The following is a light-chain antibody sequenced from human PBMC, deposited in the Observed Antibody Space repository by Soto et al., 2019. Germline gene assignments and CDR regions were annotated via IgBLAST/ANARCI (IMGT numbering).Light chain of an antibody. CDR2: ATS. CDR3: QKYSSAPLA. V-gene: IGKV1-27*01. Sequence: DVEMTQSPSSLSAYVGDKVTITCRASQSITPYLAWFQQKPGKVPKLLIYATSTLQSRVPSRFSGSGSGTDFAFTIKSLQAEEVGTYYCQKYSSAPLAFGGG. J-gene: IGKJ4*01. CDR1: QSITPY.